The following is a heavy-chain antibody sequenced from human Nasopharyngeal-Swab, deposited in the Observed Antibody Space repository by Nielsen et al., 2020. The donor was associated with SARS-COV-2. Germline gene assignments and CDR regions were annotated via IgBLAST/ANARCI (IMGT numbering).Heavy chain of an antibody. J-gene: IGHJ3*02. V-gene: IGHV4-34*01. Sequence: SETLSLTCAVYGGSFSGYYWSWTRQPPGKGLEWIGEINHSGSTNYNPSLKSRVTISVDTSKNQFSLKLSSVTAADTAVYYCARRAVLRYPWPTKMGNAFDIWGQGTMVTVSS. CDR3: ARRAVLRYPWPTKMGNAFDI. CDR1: GGSFSGYY. CDR2: INHSGST. D-gene: IGHD3-9*01.